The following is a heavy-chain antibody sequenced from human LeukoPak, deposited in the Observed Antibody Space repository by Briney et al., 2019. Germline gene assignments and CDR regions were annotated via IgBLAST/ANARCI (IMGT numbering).Heavy chain of an antibody. V-gene: IGHV3-20*04. D-gene: IGHD3-3*01. J-gene: IGHJ6*03. CDR3: ARSFGVVIGRSYYYYMDV. Sequence: GGSLRLSCAASGFTFDDYGMSWVRQAPGKGLEWVSGINWNGGSTGYADSVKGRFTISRDNAKNFLYLQMNSLRAEDTAVYYCARSFGVVIGRSYYYYMDVWGKGTTVTVSS. CDR1: GFTFDDYG. CDR2: INWNGGST.